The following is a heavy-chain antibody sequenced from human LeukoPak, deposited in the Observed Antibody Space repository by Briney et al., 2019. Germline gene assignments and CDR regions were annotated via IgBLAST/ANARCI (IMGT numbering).Heavy chain of an antibody. CDR3: ARGHSSSSGIDY. V-gene: IGHV1-8*01. CDR1: GYTFTSYD. CDR2: MNPNSGNT. D-gene: IGHD6-13*01. Sequence: ASVKVSCKASGYTFTSYDINWVRRATGQGLEWMGWMNPNSGNTGYAQKFQGRVTMTRNTSISTAYMELSSLRSEDTAVYYCARGHSSSSGIDYWGQGTLVTVSS. J-gene: IGHJ4*02.